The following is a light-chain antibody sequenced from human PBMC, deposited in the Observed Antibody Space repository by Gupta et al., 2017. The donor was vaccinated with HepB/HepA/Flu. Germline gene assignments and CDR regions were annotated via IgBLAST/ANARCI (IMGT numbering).Light chain of an antibody. CDR2: KDS. J-gene: IGLJ2*01. V-gene: IGLV3-25*03. CDR1: ALPKQY. CDR3: QSAGV. Sequence: VSVSPGQTARITCPGDALPKQYAYWYQQKPGQAPVLVVYKDSERPSRFPERFSGPSSGTTVTLTIGGVQAEDAAGYYCQSAGVFGGGTKLTVL.